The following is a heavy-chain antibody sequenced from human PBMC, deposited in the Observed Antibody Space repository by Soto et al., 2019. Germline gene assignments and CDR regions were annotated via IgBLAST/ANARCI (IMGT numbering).Heavy chain of an antibody. J-gene: IGHJ4*02. Sequence: QVQLVQSGAEVKKPGASVKVSCKASGYTFTGYYMHWVRQAPGQGLEWMGWINPNSGGTNYAQKFQGWVTMTRDTSISTAYMELSRLRSDDTAVYYCARGAVIERGSIAVAYNWGQGTLVTVSS. CDR2: INPNSGGT. D-gene: IGHD6-19*01. CDR3: ARGAVIERGSIAVAYN. CDR1: GYTFTGYY. V-gene: IGHV1-2*04.